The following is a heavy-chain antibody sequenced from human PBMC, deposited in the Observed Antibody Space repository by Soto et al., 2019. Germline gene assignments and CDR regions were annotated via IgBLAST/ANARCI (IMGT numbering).Heavy chain of an antibody. Sequence: GSLRLSCAASGFTFSNAWMNWVRQAPGKGLEWVGRIKSKTDGGKTDYAAPVKGRFTISRDDSKNTLYLQMNSLKTEYTAVYYCTTDPAFSGWSPPDHWGQGTLVTVSS. CDR1: GFTFSNAW. V-gene: IGHV3-15*07. CDR2: IKSKTDGGKT. J-gene: IGHJ1*01. D-gene: IGHD6-19*01. CDR3: TTDPAFSGWSPPDH.